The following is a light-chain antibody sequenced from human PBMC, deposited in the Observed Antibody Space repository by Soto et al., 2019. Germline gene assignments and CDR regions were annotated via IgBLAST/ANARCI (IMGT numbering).Light chain of an antibody. V-gene: IGLV2-14*01. Sequence: SALTQPASVSGSPGQSITISCTGTSSDVGGYNLVSWYQQYPDKAPKLMIFDVNTRTSGVSNRFSGSKSGNTASLTISGLQAEDEADYYCSSYRSSSTRPYVFGTGTTLTVL. CDR1: SSDVGGYNL. CDR2: DVN. J-gene: IGLJ1*01. CDR3: SSYRSSSTRPYV.